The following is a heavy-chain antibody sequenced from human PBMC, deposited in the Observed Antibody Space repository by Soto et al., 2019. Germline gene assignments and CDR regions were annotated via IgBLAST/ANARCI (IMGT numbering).Heavy chain of an antibody. CDR3: ARDLRFWSGYYYYYGMDV. CDR2: ISSSSSYI. CDR1: GFTFSSYS. V-gene: IGHV3-21*01. D-gene: IGHD3-3*01. J-gene: IGHJ6*02. Sequence: GGSLRLSCAASGFTFSSYSINWVRQAPGKGLEWVSSISSSSSYIYYADSVKGRFTISRDNAKNSLYLQMNSLRAEDTAVYYCARDLRFWSGYYYYYGMDVWGQGTTVTVSS.